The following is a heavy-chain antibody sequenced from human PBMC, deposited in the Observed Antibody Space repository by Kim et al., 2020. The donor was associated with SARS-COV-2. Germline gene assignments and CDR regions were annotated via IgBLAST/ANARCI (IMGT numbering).Heavy chain of an antibody. D-gene: IGHD3-16*01. CDR2: IKSKTDGGTT. CDR1: GFTFSNAW. CDR3: TTDHTRLRLALGAFDI. V-gene: IGHV3-15*01. Sequence: GGSLRLSCAASGFTFSNAWMSWVRQAPGKGLEWVGRIKSKTDGGTTDYAAPVKGRFTISRDDSKNTLYLQMNSLKTEDTAVYYCTTDHTRLRLALGAFDIWGQGTMVTVSS. J-gene: IGHJ3*02.